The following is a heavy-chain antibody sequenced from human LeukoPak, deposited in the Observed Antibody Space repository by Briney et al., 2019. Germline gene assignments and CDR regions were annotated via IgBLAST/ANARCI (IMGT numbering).Heavy chain of an antibody. V-gene: IGHV3-23*01. CDR1: GFTFSTHA. CDR3: AKLIGDYNGNSGS. Sequence: GGSLRLSCAASGFTFSTHAMSWVRQVSGKGLEWVSSISDTGESTYYADYVKGRFTISRDNSKNTLYLQMNSLRAEDTAVYNCAKLIGDYNGNSGSWGQGTLVTVSS. D-gene: IGHD4-23*01. J-gene: IGHJ5*02. CDR2: ISDTGEST.